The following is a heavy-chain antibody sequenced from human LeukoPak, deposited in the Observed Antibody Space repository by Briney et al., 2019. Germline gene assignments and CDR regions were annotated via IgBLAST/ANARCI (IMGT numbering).Heavy chain of an antibody. CDR1: GFTFSDYY. Sequence: GGSLRLSCAASGFTFSDYYMSWIRQAPGKGLEWVSYISSSGSTTDYADSMKGRFTISRDNAKSSLFLQMNSLRAEDTAVYYCARGQGMATITGFDHWGQGTLVTVSS. V-gene: IGHV3-11*01. J-gene: IGHJ4*02. CDR2: ISSSGSTT. D-gene: IGHD5-24*01. CDR3: ARGQGMATITGFDH.